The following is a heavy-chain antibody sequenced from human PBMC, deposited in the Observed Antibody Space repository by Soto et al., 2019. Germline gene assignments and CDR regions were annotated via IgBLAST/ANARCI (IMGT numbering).Heavy chain of an antibody. D-gene: IGHD6-6*01. CDR1: GFSLSTSGVG. CDR2: IYWDDDK. V-gene: IGHV2-5*02. Sequence: QITLKESGPTLVKPTQNLTLTCTFSGFSLSTSGVGVGWIRQPPGKALEWLTLIYWDDDKRYSPSLKSRLTITKDTSKNQVVLTMTNMDPVDTATYYCARVNSSSSLDYWGQGTLVTVSS. J-gene: IGHJ4*02. CDR3: ARVNSSSSLDY.